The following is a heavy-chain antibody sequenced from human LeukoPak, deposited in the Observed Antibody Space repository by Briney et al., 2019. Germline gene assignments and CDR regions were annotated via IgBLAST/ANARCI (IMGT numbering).Heavy chain of an antibody. V-gene: IGHV3-9*01. J-gene: IGHJ4*02. CDR1: GFTFDDYA. Sequence: GGSLRLSCAASGFTFDDYAMHWVRQAPGKGLEWVSGISWNSGSIGYADSVKGRFTNSRDNAKNSLYLQMNSLRAEDTALYYCAKDIATGNRLYYFDYWGQGTLVTVSS. CDR3: AKDIATGNRLYYFDY. CDR2: ISWNSGSI. D-gene: IGHD1-14*01.